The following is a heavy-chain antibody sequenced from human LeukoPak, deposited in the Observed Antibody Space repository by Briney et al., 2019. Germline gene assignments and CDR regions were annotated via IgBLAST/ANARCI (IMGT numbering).Heavy chain of an antibody. CDR1: GFTFSSYG. J-gene: IGHJ4*02. CDR2: ISYDGDNQ. D-gene: IGHD5-12*01. CDR3: AKAYFLYSGYGGDYFDY. Sequence: GGSLRLSCAASGFTFSSYGMHWVRHAPREGLEWVAVISYDGDNQYYADSVKGRFTITRDNSRNTLYLQVNSLRAEDTAVYYCAKAYFLYSGYGGDYFDYWGQGTLVTVSS. V-gene: IGHV3-30*18.